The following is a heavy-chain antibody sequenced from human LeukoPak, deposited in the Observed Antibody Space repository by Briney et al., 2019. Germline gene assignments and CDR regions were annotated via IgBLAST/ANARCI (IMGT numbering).Heavy chain of an antibody. V-gene: IGHV1-69*04. J-gene: IGHJ4*02. CDR3: ARLRWLHPLWYFDY. CDR1: GGTFSSYA. D-gene: IGHD5-24*01. CDR2: IIPILGIA. Sequence: GASVKVSCKASGGTFSSYAISWVRQAPGQGLEWMGRIIPILGIANYAQKFQGRVTITADKSTSTAYMELSSLRSEETAVSSCARLRWLHPLWYFDYWGQGPLVTASS.